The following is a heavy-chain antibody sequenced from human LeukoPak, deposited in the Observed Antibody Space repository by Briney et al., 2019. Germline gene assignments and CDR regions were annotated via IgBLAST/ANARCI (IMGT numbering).Heavy chain of an antibody. J-gene: IGHJ4*02. D-gene: IGHD5-18*01. CDR3: TRYSGRTDY. V-gene: IGHV3-49*03. CDR1: GYTFGTYA. Sequence: GGSLRLSCTSSGYTFGTYAVSWFRQAPGKGLEWVAFIRSKTFGGTTEYAASVKGRFTISRDDSKSIAYLQMNSLKTEDTAVYYCTRYSGRTDYWGQGTLVSVSS. CDR2: IRSKTFGGTT.